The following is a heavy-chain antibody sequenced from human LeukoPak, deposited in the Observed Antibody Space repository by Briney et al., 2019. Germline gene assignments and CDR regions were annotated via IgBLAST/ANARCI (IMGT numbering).Heavy chain of an antibody. CDR3: ARAYYYDSSGYLFDAFDI. V-gene: IGHV1-46*01. D-gene: IGHD3-22*01. J-gene: IGHJ3*02. CDR1: GYTFTSNY. CDR2: ISPSGGST. Sequence: ASVKVSCKAFGYTFTSNYMHWVRQAPGQGPEWMGVISPSGGSTTYAQKFQGRVTLTRDMSTSTDYLELSSLRSEDMAVYYCARAYYYDSSGYLFDAFDIWGQGTMVTVSS.